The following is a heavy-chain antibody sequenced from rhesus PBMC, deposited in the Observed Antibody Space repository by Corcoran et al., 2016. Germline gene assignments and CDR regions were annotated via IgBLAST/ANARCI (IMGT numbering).Heavy chain of an antibody. J-gene: IGHJ5-2*02. CDR3: ARDQWTVAADNSFDV. V-gene: IGHV4-147*01. D-gene: IGHD4-29*01. CDR1: GGSISSYY. CDR2: IYGISGST. Sequence: QVQLQESGPGLVKPSETLSRTCAVSGGSISSYYWSWIRTPPGKGLEWSGRIYGISGSTSYNPSLTSRVTTSTDTSKNQFSLKLTSVTAADTAVYYCARDQWTVAADNSFDVWGRGVLVTVSS.